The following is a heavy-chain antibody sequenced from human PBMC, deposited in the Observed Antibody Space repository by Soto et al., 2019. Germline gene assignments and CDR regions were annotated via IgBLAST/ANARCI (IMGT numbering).Heavy chain of an antibody. CDR1: GGSIRSGGYY. V-gene: IGHV4-31*03. D-gene: IGHD5-18*01. CDR3: ARDRLMATAGTARHYFGLDV. CDR2: IYYSGNS. Sequence: SETLSLTCTVSGGSIRSGGYYWSWVRQNPRRGLEWIGNIYYSGNSYYNPSLKSRLTISVDTSKNQFSLNLSSVTAADTAVYYCARDRLMATAGTARHYFGLDVWGQGTTVTVSS. J-gene: IGHJ6*02.